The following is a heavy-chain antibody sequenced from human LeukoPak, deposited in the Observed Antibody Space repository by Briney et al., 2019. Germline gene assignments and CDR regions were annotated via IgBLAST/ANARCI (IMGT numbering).Heavy chain of an antibody. CDR2: VYYSGTT. Sequence: SETLSLTCSVSGDSISLSFYYWGWIRQPPGKALEWIGSVYYSGTTSYNPSLESRVTISVDMSKNHFSLRLRSVTAADTAMYYCARGTLYRGWSYYLDFWGQGSQVTVSS. V-gene: IGHV4-39*07. J-gene: IGHJ4*02. CDR3: ARGTLYRGWSYYLDF. D-gene: IGHD6-19*01. CDR1: GDSISLSFYY.